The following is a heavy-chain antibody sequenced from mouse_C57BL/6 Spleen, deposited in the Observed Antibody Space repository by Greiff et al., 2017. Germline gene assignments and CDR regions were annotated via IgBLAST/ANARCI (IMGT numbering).Heavy chain of an antibody. J-gene: IGHJ2*01. Sequence: EVQLVESGGGLVKPGGSLKLSCAASGFTFSDYGMHWVRQAPEKGLEWVAYISSGSSTIYYADTVKGRFTISRDTAKNTLFLQMTSLGSEDTAMXDCARGYYDGSSLFDYWGQGTTLTVSS. D-gene: IGHD1-1*01. CDR3: ARGYYDGSSLFDY. V-gene: IGHV5-17*01. CDR1: GFTFSDYG. CDR2: ISSGSSTI.